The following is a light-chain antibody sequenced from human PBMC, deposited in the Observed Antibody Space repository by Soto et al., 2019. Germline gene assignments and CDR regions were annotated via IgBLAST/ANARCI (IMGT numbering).Light chain of an antibody. V-gene: IGKV1-5*01. CDR1: QSVGTW. Sequence: DVQMTQSPSALSASVVGRCTITCRASQSVGTWVAWYQQKPGEAPKLLIYDASTLESGVPSRFSGSGFGTEFTLTINSLQPDDSATYYCQQYQSYPWTFGQGTKVDIK. J-gene: IGKJ1*01. CDR3: QQYQSYPWT. CDR2: DAS.